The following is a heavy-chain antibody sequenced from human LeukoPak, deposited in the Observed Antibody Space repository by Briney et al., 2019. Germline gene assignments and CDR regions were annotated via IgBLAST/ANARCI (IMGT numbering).Heavy chain of an antibody. CDR1: GDSISTSF. CDR3: ARGADSSGYYSIFYFDY. Sequence: SETLSLTCSVSGDSISTSFWSWIRQPPGKGLEWIGYIYYSGSTNYNPSLKSRVTISVDTSKNQFSLKLSSVTAADTAVYYCARGADSSGYYSIFYFDYWGQGTLVTVSS. J-gene: IGHJ4*02. D-gene: IGHD3-22*01. V-gene: IGHV4-59*01. CDR2: IYYSGST.